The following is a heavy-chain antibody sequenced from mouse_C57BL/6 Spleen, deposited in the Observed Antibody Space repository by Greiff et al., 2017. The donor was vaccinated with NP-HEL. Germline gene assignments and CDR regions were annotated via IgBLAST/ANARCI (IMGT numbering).Heavy chain of an antibody. V-gene: IGHV1-52*01. CDR1: GYTFTSYW. CDR2: IDPSDSET. J-gene: IGHJ4*01. Sequence: QVHVKQPGAELVRPGSSVKLSCKASGYTFTSYWMHWVKQRPIQGLEWIGNIDPSDSETHYNQKFKDKATLTVDKSSSTAYMQLSSLTSEDSAVYYCASELGLYAMDYWGQGTSVTVSS. D-gene: IGHD4-1*01. CDR3: ASELGLYAMDY.